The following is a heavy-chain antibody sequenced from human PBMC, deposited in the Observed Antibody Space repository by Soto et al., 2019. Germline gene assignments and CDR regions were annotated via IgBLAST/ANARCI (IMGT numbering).Heavy chain of an antibody. CDR3: ATASCGPMQLLLGMDV. D-gene: IGHD2-2*01. J-gene: IGHJ6*02. CDR2: IYPGDSDT. CDR1: GYSFTSYW. V-gene: IGHV5-51*01. Sequence: GESLKISCKGSGYSFTSYWIGWVRQMPGKGLEWMGIIYPGDSDTRYSPSFQGQVTISADKSISTAYLQWSSLKASDTAMYYCATASCGPMQLLLGMDVWGQGTTVTVSS.